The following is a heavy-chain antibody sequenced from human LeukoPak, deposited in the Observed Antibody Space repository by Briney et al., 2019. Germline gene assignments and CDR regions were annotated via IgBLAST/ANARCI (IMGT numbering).Heavy chain of an antibody. CDR3: ARAPPYGSGSYPDY. D-gene: IGHD3-10*01. Sequence: QPGGSLRLSCAASGFTFSSYAMSWVRQAPGKGLEWVSTISGSGSSTYYADSVKGRFTISRGNSKNTLYLQMNSLRAEDTAVYYCARAPPYGSGSYPDYWGQGTLVTVSS. CDR1: GFTFSSYA. V-gene: IGHV3-23*01. CDR2: ISGSGSST. J-gene: IGHJ4*02.